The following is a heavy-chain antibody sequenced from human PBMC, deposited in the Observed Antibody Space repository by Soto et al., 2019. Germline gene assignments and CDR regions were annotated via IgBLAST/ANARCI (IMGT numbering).Heavy chain of an antibody. Sequence: QVQLQQWGAGLLKPSETLSLTCAVYGGSFSGYYWSWIRQPPGKGLEWIGEINHSGSTNYNPSLKSRVTISVDTSKNQFSLKLSSVTAADTAAYYCARATSSSGGDYWGQGTLVTVSS. CDR2: INHSGST. D-gene: IGHD6-6*01. V-gene: IGHV4-34*01. CDR3: ARATSSSGGDY. CDR1: GGSFSGYY. J-gene: IGHJ4*02.